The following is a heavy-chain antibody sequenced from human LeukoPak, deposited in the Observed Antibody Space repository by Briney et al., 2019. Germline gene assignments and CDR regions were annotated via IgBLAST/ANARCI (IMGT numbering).Heavy chain of an antibody. CDR1: GFTFTTYW. CDR2: VNSDGTST. D-gene: IGHD2-15*01. CDR3: TGSRTSNWFDP. Sequence: GGSLRLSCATSGFTFTTYWMHWVRQAPGKGLVWVSRVNSDGTSTTYADSVKGRFTISRDSAKNTLYLQMNSLRADDTAVYYCTGSRTSNWFDPWGQGTLVTVSS. J-gene: IGHJ5*02. V-gene: IGHV3-74*01.